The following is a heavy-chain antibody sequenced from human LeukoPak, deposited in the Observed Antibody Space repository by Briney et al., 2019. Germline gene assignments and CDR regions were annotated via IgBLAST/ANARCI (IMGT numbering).Heavy chain of an antibody. D-gene: IGHD4-17*01. V-gene: IGHV3-48*01. J-gene: IGHJ4*02. CDR1: GFTFSSYS. CDR3: APEPPRYGDYEGGVY. CDR2: ISSSSSTI. Sequence: GGSLRLSCAASGFTFSSYSMNWVRQAPGKGLEWVSYISSSSSTIYYADSVKGRFTISRDNAKNSLYLQMNSLRAEDTAVYYCAPEPPRYGDYEGGVYWGQGTLVTVSS.